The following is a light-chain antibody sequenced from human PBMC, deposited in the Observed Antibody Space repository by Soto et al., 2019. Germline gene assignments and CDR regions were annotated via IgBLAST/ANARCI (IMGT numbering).Light chain of an antibody. CDR2: DAS. Sequence: AIQLTQSPSSLSASVGDRVTITCRASQGISSALAWYQQKPGKAPKLLIYDASSLGSGVPSRFSGSGSGTDFTLTISSLQAEDFATYYCQQFNSYPPFTFGPGTKVDIK. J-gene: IGKJ3*01. CDR1: QGISSA. V-gene: IGKV1-13*02. CDR3: QQFNSYPPFT.